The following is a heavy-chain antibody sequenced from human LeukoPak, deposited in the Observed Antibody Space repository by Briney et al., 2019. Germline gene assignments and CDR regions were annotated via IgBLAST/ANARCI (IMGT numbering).Heavy chain of an antibody. J-gene: IGHJ3*02. CDR2: IRYDGSNK. V-gene: IGHV3-30*02. Sequence: PGGSLRLSCAASGFTFSSYGMHWVRQAPGKGLEWVAFIRYDGSNKYYADSVKGRFTISRDNSKNTLYLQMNSLRAEDTAVYYCAKDGGPKQAFDIWGQGTMVTVSS. D-gene: IGHD3-16*01. CDR1: GFTFSSYG. CDR3: AKDGGPKQAFDI.